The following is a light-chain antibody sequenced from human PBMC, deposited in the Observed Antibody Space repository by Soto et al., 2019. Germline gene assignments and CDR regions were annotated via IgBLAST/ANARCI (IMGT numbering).Light chain of an antibody. CDR2: AAS. V-gene: IGKV3-15*01. Sequence: DIVMTQSPATLSVAPGERVTFSCRASQGVSRKLAWYQHKPGQAPRVLISAASTVATGIPARFSGSGSGTEFTLTISSLQSEDCAIYYWQQYHTGPITFGGGTKVEIK. CDR1: QGVSRK. CDR3: QQYHTGPIT. J-gene: IGKJ4*01.